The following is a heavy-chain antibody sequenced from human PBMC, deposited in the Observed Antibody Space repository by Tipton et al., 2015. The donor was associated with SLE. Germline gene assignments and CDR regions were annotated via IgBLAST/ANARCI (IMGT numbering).Heavy chain of an antibody. V-gene: IGHV1-69*04. D-gene: IGHD2-15*01. CDR1: GDTFSSYT. CDR3: ARVVAGEYFQH. Sequence: QSGAEVKKPGSSVKVSCKASGDTFSSYTISWVRQAPGQGLEWMGRIVPILDIATYAQKFQGRVTITADKSTSTAYMELSSLRSEDTAVYYCARVVAGEYFQHWGQGTLVTVSS. J-gene: IGHJ1*01. CDR2: IVPILDIA.